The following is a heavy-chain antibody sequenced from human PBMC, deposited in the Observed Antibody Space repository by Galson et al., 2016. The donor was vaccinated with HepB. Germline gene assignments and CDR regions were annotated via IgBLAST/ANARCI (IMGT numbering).Heavy chain of an antibody. D-gene: IGHD4/OR15-4a*01. V-gene: IGHV3-23*01. Sequence: SLRLSCAASGFTFNTYAMSWVRQAPGKGLEWVSTISHTGGSTYYADSVKGRFTIYRDNSKNTLYLQMNSLRAADTAVYYCAKFSRRDYALPYFDYWGQGALVTVSS. CDR2: ISHTGGST. J-gene: IGHJ4*02. CDR1: GFTFNTYA. CDR3: AKFSRRDYALPYFDY.